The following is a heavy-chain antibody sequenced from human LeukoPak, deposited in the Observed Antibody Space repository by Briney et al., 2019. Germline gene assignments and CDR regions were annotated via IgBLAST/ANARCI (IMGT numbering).Heavy chain of an antibody. CDR2: ISYDGSNK. J-gene: IGHJ1*01. CDR3: ARARYCSGGSCPNEYFQH. Sequence: GGSLRLSCAASGFTFSSYGMHWVRQAPGKGLEWVAVISYDGSNKYYADSVKGRFTISRDNSKNTLYLQMNSLRAEDTAVCYCARARYCSGGSCPNEYFQHWGQGTLVTVSS. V-gene: IGHV3-30*03. CDR1: GFTFSSYG. D-gene: IGHD2-15*01.